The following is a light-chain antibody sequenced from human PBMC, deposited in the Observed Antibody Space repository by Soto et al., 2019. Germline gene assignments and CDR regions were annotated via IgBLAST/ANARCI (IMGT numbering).Light chain of an antibody. Sequence: EVVMTQSPATLSVSPGERVTLSCRASESVHGNLAWYHQKPGQGPSLLIYYASTRATGVPDRFTGSGSGTEFTLTISSLQSEDFGVYHCQHYSNWPPAFGPGTKVEIK. V-gene: IGKV3-15*01. J-gene: IGKJ3*01. CDR2: YAS. CDR3: QHYSNWPPA. CDR1: ESVHGN.